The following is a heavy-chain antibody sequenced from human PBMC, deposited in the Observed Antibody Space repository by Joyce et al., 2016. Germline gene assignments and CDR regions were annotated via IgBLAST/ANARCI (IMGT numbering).Heavy chain of an antibody. CDR1: GFSFSRYD. D-gene: IGHD6-13*01. CDR2: ISHNGNNK. J-gene: IGHJ4*02. CDR3: VKTGGSIDSWYGNC. Sequence: QVQLVESGGGVVQPGRSLRLSCAASGFSFSRYDMYWVRQAPGKGPEWVAFISHNGNNKYYADSVKGRFTISRDNSKNTLYLQMISLRVEDTSLYYCVKTGGSIDSWYGNCWGQGTLVTVSS. V-gene: IGHV3-30*03.